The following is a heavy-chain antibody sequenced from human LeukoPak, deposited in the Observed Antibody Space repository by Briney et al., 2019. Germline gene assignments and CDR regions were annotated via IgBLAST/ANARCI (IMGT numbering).Heavy chain of an antibody. V-gene: IGHV3-48*03. CDR1: GFTFISYE. Sequence: GSLRLSCSASGFTFISYEMNWVRQAPGKGLEWVSYISSSGSTIYYADYVKGRFTISIENAKNSLYLQMNSLRAEDTGVYYCARDYAVGGQGTLVTVSS. CDR3: ARDYAV. J-gene: IGHJ4*02. CDR2: ISSSGSTI. D-gene: IGHD4-23*01.